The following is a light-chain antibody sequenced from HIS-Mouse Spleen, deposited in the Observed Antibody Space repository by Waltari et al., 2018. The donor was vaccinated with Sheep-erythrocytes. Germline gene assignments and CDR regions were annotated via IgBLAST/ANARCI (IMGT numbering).Light chain of an antibody. J-gene: IGLJ3*02. CDR3: SSYTSSSTWV. CDR2: EVS. V-gene: IGLV2-14*01. Sequence: QSALTQPASVSGSPGQSLTISSPGTSSDVGGYNYVSWYQQHPGKAPKLMIYEVSNRPSGVSNRFSGSKSGNTASLTISGLQAEDEADYYCSSYTSSSTWVFGGGTKLTVL. CDR1: SSDVGGYNY.